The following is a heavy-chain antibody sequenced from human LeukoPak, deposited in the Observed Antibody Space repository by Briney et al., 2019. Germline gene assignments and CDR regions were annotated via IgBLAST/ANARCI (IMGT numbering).Heavy chain of an antibody. CDR1: GYTFTSYG. CDR2: ISAYNGNT. Sequence: GASVKVSCKASGYTFTSYGISWVRQAPGQGLEWMGWISAYNGNTNYAQKLQGRVTMTTDTSTSTAYMELRSLRSDDTAVYYCARLLHTLNHYYGMDVWGQGTTVTVSS. J-gene: IGHJ6*02. D-gene: IGHD2-15*01. V-gene: IGHV1-18*01. CDR3: ARLLHTLNHYYGMDV.